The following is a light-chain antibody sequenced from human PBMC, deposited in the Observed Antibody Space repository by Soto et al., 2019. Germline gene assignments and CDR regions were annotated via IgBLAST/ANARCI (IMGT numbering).Light chain of an antibody. CDR1: SSNIGAGYD. V-gene: IGLV1-40*01. CDR2: GNS. CDR3: QSYDSRLSGWV. Sequence: QSVLTQPPSVSGAPGQRVTISCTGSSSNIGAGYDVHWYQQLPGTAPKLLIYGNSNRPSGVPDRFSGSKSGTSASLAITGLQAEHEAHYYCQSYDSRLSGWVFGGGTKVTVL. J-gene: IGLJ3*02.